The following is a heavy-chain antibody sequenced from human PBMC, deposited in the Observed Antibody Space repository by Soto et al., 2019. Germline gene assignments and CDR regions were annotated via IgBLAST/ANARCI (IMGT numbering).Heavy chain of an antibody. CDR2: INAGNGNT. CDR3: ARAGAVAGNNNFDY. V-gene: IGHV1-3*01. CDR1: GYTFTSYG. D-gene: IGHD6-19*01. J-gene: IGHJ4*02. Sequence: QVQLVQSGTEVKKPGASVKVSCKASGYTFTSYGVHWVRQAPGQRLEWMGWINAGNGNTRYSPKFQVRVTINRDTSASPAYMERSRLRSEDTAVYSCARAGAVAGNNNFDYWGQGSLGTVSS.